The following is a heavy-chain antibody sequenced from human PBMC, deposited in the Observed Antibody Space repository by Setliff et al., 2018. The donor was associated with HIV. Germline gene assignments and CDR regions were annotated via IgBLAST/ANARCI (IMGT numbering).Heavy chain of an antibody. CDR1: GFSLSPRGMS. D-gene: IGHD3-22*01. J-gene: IGHJ4*02. Sequence: SGPTLVNPTQTLTLTCTSSGFSLSPRGMSVSWIRQPPGKALEWLARIDWDDAKYYSTSLKARLTISKDTSKNQVVLTMTNMDPVDTATYYCAHRLSYYDTSGYYSYYFDYWGQGILVTVSS. CDR2: IDWDDAK. V-gene: IGHV2-70*12. CDR3: AHRLSYYDTSGYYSYYFDY.